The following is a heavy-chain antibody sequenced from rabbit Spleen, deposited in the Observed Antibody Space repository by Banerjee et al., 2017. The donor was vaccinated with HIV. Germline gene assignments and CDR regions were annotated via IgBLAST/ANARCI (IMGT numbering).Heavy chain of an antibody. J-gene: IGHJ4*01. CDR3: ARSDRIYDYVRL. V-gene: IGHV1S45*01. Sequence: QEQLEESGGGLVQPEGSLTLTCTASGFSFSSSYYMCWVRQAPGKGLEWIACIYGGSRCNTYYASWAKGRFAISKTSSTVALKMTSLTDADTASYFCARSDRIYDYVRLWGPGPLVTVS. CDR2: IYGGSRCNT. CDR1: GFSFSSSYY. D-gene: IGHD6-1*01.